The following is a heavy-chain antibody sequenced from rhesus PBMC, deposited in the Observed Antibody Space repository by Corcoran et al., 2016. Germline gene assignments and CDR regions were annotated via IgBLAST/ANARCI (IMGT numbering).Heavy chain of an antibody. J-gene: IGHJ4*01. D-gene: IGHD4-29*01. CDR3: ARGSYGSSYFDQ. V-gene: IGHV4S12*01. CDR1: GGAHSSSTW. CDR2: IYSNTEST. Sequence: QVQLQESGPGLVKHSETLSLTCAVSGGAHSSSTWWSGVRPPPGKGLEWIGGIYSNTESTNYNPSLKNRVTISKDTSKNQFSLKLSSVTAADTAVYYCARGSYGSSYFDQWGQGVLVTVSS.